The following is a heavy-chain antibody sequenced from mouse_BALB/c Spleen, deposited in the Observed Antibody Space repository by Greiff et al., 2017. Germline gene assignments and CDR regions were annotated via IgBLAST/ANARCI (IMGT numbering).Heavy chain of an antibody. D-gene: IGHD4-1*02. Sequence: VKLMESGPGLVAPSQSLSITCTVSGFSLTSYGVHWVRQPPGKGLEWLGVIWAGGSTNYNSALMSRLSISKDNSKSQVFLKMNSLQTDDTAMYYCARERFNWDEFDYWGQGTTLTVSS. CDR1: GFSLTSYG. CDR2: IWAGGST. V-gene: IGHV2-9*02. CDR3: ARERFNWDEFDY. J-gene: IGHJ2*01.